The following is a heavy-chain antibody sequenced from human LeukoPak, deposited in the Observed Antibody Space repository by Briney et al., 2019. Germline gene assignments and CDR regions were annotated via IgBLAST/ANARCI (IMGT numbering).Heavy chain of an antibody. CDR3: ARDYMYYYGSGTLDY. CDR2: INAGNGNT. J-gene: IGHJ4*02. V-gene: IGHV1-3*01. Sequence: ASVKVSCKASGYTFTSYAMHWVRQAPGQRLEWMGWINAGNGNTKYSQKFQGRVTITRDTSASTAYMELSSLRSEDTAVYYCARDYMYYYGSGTLDYWGQGTLVTVSS. D-gene: IGHD3-10*01. CDR1: GYTFTSYA.